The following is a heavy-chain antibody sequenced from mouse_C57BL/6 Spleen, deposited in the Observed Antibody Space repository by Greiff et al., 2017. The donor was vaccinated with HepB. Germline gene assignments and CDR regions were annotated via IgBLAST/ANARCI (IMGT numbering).Heavy chain of an antibody. CDR3: ASLYFDY. J-gene: IGHJ2*01. Sequence: EVNVVESGVGLVKPGGSLKLSCAASGFTFNDYGMHWVRQAPEKGLEWVAYISSGSSTIYYADTVKGRFTISRDNAKNTLFLQMTSLRSEDTAMYYCASLYFDYWGQGTTLTVSS. CDR1: GFTFNDYG. CDR2: ISSGSSTI. V-gene: IGHV5-17*01.